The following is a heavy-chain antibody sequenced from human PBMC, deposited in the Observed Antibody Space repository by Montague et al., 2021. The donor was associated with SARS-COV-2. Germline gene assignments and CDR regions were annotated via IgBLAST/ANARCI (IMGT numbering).Heavy chain of an antibody. V-gene: IGHV4-4*02. CDR3: ARMALASSSSDFDY. CDR1: GGSISSSSW. Sequence: SETLSLTCAVSGGSISSSSWRSWVRQPPGKGLEWIGEIYHSGSTXYNPSLKSRVTISVDKSKNQFSLKLSSVTAADTAVYYCARMALASSSSDFDYWGQGTRVPVSS. CDR2: IYHSGST. J-gene: IGHJ4*02. D-gene: IGHD6-6*01.